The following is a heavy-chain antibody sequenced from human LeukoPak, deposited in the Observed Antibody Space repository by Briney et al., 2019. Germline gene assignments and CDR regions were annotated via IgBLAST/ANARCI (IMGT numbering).Heavy chain of an antibody. CDR3: TRVNLRGSQYNWFDP. J-gene: IGHJ5*02. CDR2: TTPIIDSA. Sequence: SVKVSCKTFGGTFRSHIFSWVRQAPGQGLEWMGKTTPIIDSAKYSQKFRDRLTITGDSSTGTAYMELSSLTPEDTALYYCTRVNLRGSQYNWFDPWGQGTLVIVSS. D-gene: IGHD1-26*01. V-gene: IGHV1-69*08. CDR1: GGTFRSHI.